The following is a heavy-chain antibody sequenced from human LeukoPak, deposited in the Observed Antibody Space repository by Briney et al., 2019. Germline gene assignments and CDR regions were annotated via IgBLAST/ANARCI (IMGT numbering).Heavy chain of an antibody. J-gene: IGHJ4*02. D-gene: IGHD3-16*01. CDR1: GFTFSSYA. Sequence: GGSLRLSCAASGFTFSSYAMSWVRQAPGKGPEWVSTVSGSGDSTWYADSVKGRFTISRDNSKSTLYLQMNSLRAEDTAVYYCAKSPYIASHIDFDYWGQGTLVTVS. CDR3: AKSPYIASHIDFDY. CDR2: VSGSGDST. V-gene: IGHV3-23*01.